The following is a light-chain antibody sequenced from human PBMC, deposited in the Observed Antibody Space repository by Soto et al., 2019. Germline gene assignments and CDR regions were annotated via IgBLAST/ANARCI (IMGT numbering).Light chain of an antibody. CDR2: KAS. CDR3: KQYDSYPLT. Sequence: DIQMTQPPSTLSASVGDRVTITCRASQSISSWLAWYQQKPGKAPNLLIYKASSLESGVPSRFSGSGSGTEFTLTVSSLQPDEFATYYCKQYDSYPLTFGGGTKV. CDR1: QSISSW. V-gene: IGKV1-5*03. J-gene: IGKJ4*01.